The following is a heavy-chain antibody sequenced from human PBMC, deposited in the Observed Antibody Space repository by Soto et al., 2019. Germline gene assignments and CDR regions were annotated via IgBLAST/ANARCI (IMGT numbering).Heavy chain of an antibody. CDR2: VSAYNGNT. D-gene: IGHD1-7*01. Sequence: QVQLVQSGAEVKKPGASVKVSCKASGYTFSNDAITWVRQAPGQGLEWMGWVSAYNGNTNYAQKFKGRVTKTTDTSTRTAYMEIRSLRYDAAAVYFCARASRYYWNYMMYWGQGTLVTVSS. CDR3: ARASRYYWNYMMY. J-gene: IGHJ4*02. V-gene: IGHV1-18*01. CDR1: GYTFSNDA.